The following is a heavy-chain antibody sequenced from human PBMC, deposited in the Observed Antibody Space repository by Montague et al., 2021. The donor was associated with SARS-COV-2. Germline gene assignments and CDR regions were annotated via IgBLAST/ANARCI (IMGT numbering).Heavy chain of an antibody. J-gene: IGHJ4*02. V-gene: IGHV3-20*01. Sequence: SLRLSCPVSGFTFDNYGMSWVRQAPGKGLEWVSGISRSGDSTAYGDSVKGRFTISRDNAKNSLYLQMNSLRVEDTAFYHCSRGGGMIRGVVDFWGQGILVSVSS. CDR3: SRGGGMIRGVVDF. D-gene: IGHD3-10*01. CDR1: GFTFDNYG. CDR2: ISRSGDST.